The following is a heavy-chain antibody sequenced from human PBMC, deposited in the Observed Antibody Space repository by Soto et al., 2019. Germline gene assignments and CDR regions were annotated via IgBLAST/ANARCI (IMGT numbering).Heavy chain of an antibody. CDR3: ARRNPTYYNILAGFRDAFDL. CDR1: GFSLSNNGMG. CDR2: IFSNDDK. J-gene: IGHJ3*01. Sequence: QVTLKESGPALVNPTETLTLTCTVSGFSLSNNGMGVSWIRQPPGRALEWLAHIFSNDDKSYSTSLRSRLTISEDTSKSQVVLTMTNMDPVDTATYYCARRNPTYYNILAGFRDAFDLWGQGKMVTVSA. D-gene: IGHD3-9*01. V-gene: IGHV2-26*01.